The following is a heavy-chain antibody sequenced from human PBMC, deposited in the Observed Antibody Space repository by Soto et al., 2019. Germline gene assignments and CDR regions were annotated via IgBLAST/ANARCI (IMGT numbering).Heavy chain of an antibody. CDR2: ISYSGST. Sequence: PSETLSLTCTLSDDFSSNNGHYWGWIRQPPGKGLEWIGGISYSGSTHYNPSLKSRVTISIDTSKNQFSLKLSSVTAADTAVYYCARHDPMTTSHPWGQGTLVTVSS. CDR1: DDFSSNNGHY. V-gene: IGHV4-39*01. CDR3: ARHDPMTTSHP. J-gene: IGHJ5*02. D-gene: IGHD4-17*01.